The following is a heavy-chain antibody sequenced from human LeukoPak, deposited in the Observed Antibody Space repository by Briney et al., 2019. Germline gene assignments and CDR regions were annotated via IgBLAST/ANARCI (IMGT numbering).Heavy chain of an antibody. CDR3: AKGYCTSTSCYTSNGIDR. CDR2: IIGSGDYT. CDR1: GFTFTSYA. V-gene: IGHV3-23*01. D-gene: IGHD2-2*02. J-gene: IGHJ5*02. Sequence: GGSLRLSCATSGFTFTSYAMSWVRQAPGKGLQWVSAIIGSGDYTYYADSVRGRFTISRDNSKNTLYLEMNSLRAEDTAVYYCAKGYCTSTSCYTSNGIDRWGQGTLVTVSS.